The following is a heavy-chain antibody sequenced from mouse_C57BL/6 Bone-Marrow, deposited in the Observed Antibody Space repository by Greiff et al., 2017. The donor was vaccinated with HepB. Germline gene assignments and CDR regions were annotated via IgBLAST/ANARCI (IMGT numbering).Heavy chain of an antibody. CDR2: ISSGGSYT. J-gene: IGHJ1*03. V-gene: IGHV5-6*01. D-gene: IGHD4-1*01. CDR1: GFTFSSYG. Sequence: EVQGVESGGDLVKPGGSLKLSCAASGFTFSSYGMSWVRQTPDKRLEWVATISSGGSYTYYPDSVKGRFTISRDNAKNTLDLQMSSLKSEDTAMYYCARPLTGPVWYFDVWGTGTTVTVSS. CDR3: ARPLTGPVWYFDV.